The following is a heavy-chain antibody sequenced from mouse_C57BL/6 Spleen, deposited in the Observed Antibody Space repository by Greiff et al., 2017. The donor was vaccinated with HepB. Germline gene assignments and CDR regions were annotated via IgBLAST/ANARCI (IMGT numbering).Heavy chain of an antibody. CDR1: GFNIKDYY. CDR3: ARSTTTVVDWYFDV. D-gene: IGHD1-1*01. V-gene: IGHV14-2*01. CDR2: IDPEDGET. J-gene: IGHJ1*03. Sequence: VHVKQSGAELVKPGASVKLSCTASGFNIKDYYMHWVKQRTEQGLEWIGRIDPEDGETKYAPKFQGKATITADISSNTAYLQLSSLTSEDTAVYYCARSTTTVVDWYFDVWGTGTTVTVSS.